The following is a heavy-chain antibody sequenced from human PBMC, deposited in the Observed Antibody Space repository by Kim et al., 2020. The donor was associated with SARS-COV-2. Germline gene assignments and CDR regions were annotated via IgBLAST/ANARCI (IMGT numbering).Heavy chain of an antibody. V-gene: IGHV3-15*01. D-gene: IGHD3-10*01. CDR2: IKSKTDGGTT. CDR3: TTDPTPSITMVRGVIITGGDY. CDR1: GFTFSNAW. J-gene: IGHJ4*02. Sequence: GGSLRLSCAAYGFTFSNAWMSWVRQAPGKGLEWVGRIKSKTDGGTTDYAAPVKGRFTISRDDSKNTLYLQMNSLKTEDTAVYYCTTDPTPSITMVRGVIITGGDYWGQGTLVTVSS.